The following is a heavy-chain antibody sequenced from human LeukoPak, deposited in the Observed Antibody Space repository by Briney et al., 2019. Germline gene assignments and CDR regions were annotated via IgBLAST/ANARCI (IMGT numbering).Heavy chain of an antibody. J-gene: IGHJ4*02. CDR2: INHSGST. CDR1: GGSFSGYY. CDR3: ARGDCSSTSCQLDY. D-gene: IGHD2-2*01. V-gene: IGHV4-34*01. Sequence: PSETLSLTCAVYGGSFSGYYWSWIRQPPGKGLEWIADINHSGSTNYNPSLKSRVTISVDTSKNQFSLKLSSVTAADTAVYYCARGDCSSTSCQLDYWGQGTLVTVSS.